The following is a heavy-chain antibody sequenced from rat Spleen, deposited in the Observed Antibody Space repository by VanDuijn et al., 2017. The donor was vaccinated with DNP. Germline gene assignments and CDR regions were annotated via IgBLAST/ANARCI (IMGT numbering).Heavy chain of an antibody. Sequence: EVKLLESGGGLVQPRGSLRLSCAASGFAFADFYMSWIRQSPGKAPEWVTSRINRANTYMTHYNPSVRGRFTISRDDSQNVLFLQMNALRAEDTGIYYCARNGWDGYFDFWGPGTMVTVSS. CDR1: GFAFADFY. V-gene: IGHV7-6*01. CDR3: ARNGWDGYFDF. D-gene: IGHD5-1*01. CDR2: RINRANTYMT. J-gene: IGHJ1*01.